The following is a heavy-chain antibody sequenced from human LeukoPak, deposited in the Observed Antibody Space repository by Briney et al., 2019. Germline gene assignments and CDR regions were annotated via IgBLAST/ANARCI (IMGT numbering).Heavy chain of an antibody. CDR3: ARELYYYDTQGAFDI. CDR2: IYYSGST. V-gene: IGHV4-59*02. CDR1: GGSVSSYY. Sequence: PSETLSLTCTVSGGSVSSYYWSWIRQPPGKGLEWIGYIYYSGSTNYNPSLKSRVTISVDTSKNQFSLKLSSVTAADTAVYYCARELYYYDTQGAFDIWGQGTMVTVSS. J-gene: IGHJ3*02. D-gene: IGHD3-22*01.